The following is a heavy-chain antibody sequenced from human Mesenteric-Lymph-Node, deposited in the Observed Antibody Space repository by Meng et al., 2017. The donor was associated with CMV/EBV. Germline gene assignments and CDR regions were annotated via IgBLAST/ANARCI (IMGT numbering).Heavy chain of an antibody. V-gene: IGHV3-11*04. CDR3: AREDRDDFWNGSYNPNFYYGMDV. Sequence: GGSLRLSCAASEFSFSVQYMDWVRQAPGKGLEWISSISTSGSTIYYANSVKGRIIISRDNAKNSMYLQMNSLRDDDTDVYYWAREDRDDFWNGSYNPNFYYGMDVWGQGTTVTVSS. CDR2: ISTSGSTI. D-gene: IGHD3-3*01. J-gene: IGHJ6*02. CDR1: EFSFSVQY.